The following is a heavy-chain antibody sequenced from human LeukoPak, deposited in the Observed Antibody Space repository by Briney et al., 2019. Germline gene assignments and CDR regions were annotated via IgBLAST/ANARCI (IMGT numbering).Heavy chain of an antibody. V-gene: IGHV3-23*01. Sequence: GGSLRLSCAASGFTFSSSAMSWVRQAPGKGLEWVSAISGSGGSTYYADSVEGRFTISRDNSKNTLYLQMNSLGAEDTAVYYCVKFAGSGYRPPFDYWGQGTLVTVSS. CDR3: VKFAGSGYRPPFDY. CDR2: ISGSGGST. J-gene: IGHJ4*02. CDR1: GFTFSSSA. D-gene: IGHD3-22*01.